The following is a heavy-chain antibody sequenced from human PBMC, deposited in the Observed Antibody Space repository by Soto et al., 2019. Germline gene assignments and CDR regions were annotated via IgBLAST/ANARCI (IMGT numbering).Heavy chain of an antibody. D-gene: IGHD6-25*01. V-gene: IGHV1-2*02. CDR3: ARDLGPGGFFDP. Sequence: ASVKVSCKTSGYSFTKHGLNWVRQAPGQGLEWMGWINPNNGARNYAQKFQGRVTMTRDTSISTAYMELSRLRSAATAVYYCARDLGPGGFFDPWGQGTLVTVS. CDR1: GYSFTKHG. CDR2: INPNNGAR. J-gene: IGHJ5*02.